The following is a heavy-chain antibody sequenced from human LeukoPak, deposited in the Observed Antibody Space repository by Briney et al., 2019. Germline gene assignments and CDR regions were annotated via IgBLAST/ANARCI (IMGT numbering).Heavy chain of an antibody. CDR2: MNPNSGNT. D-gene: IGHD2-21*01. Sequence: VTVSCXXXXYTFTSXXINWVRQAPGQGLEWMGWMNPNSGNTGYAQKFQGRVTMTRNTSISTAYMELSSLRSEDTAVYYCAREFSAIRAFDIWGQGTMVTVSS. CDR3: AREFSAIRAFDI. J-gene: IGHJ3*02. CDR1: XYTFTSXX. V-gene: IGHV1-8*01.